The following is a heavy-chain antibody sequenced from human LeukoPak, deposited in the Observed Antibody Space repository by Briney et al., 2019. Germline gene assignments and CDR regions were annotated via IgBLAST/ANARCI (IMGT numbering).Heavy chain of an antibody. CDR3: ARAKSSGWPEDLGY. J-gene: IGHJ4*02. Sequence: GGSLRLSCATSGFTFSNYNMNWVRQAPGKRLEWVSSMSSSSNFRYYADSVKGRFTMSRDNVKDSVYLQMNSLRAEDTGLYYCARAKSSGWPEDLGYWGQGIQVSVAS. V-gene: IGHV3-21*06. D-gene: IGHD6-19*01. CDR1: GFTFSNYN. CDR2: MSSSSNFR.